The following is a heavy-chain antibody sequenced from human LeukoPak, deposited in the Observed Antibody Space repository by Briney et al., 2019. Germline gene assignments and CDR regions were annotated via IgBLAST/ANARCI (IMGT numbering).Heavy chain of an antibody. CDR3: ARFGDPSTTLDY. CDR1: GFTFSRHW. V-gene: IGHV3-7*01. Sequence: PGGSLRLSCAASGFTFSRHWMSWVRQAPGKGLEWVAHIRQDGNWRHYVDSVEGRFTISRDNAKNSLYLQMNSLRVEDTAVYYCARFGDPSTTLDYWGQGTRVTVSS. CDR2: IRQDGNWR. J-gene: IGHJ4*02. D-gene: IGHD3-16*01.